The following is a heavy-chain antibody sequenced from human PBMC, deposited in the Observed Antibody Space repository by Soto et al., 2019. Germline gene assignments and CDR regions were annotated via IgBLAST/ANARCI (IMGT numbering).Heavy chain of an antibody. D-gene: IGHD5-12*01. V-gene: IGHV4-31*03. CDR2: IYYSGST. CDR3: ARAPSGYDQSLDY. J-gene: IGHJ4*02. Sequence: SETLSLTCTVSGGSISSGGYYWSWIRQHPGKGLEWIGDIYYSGSTYYNPSLKSRVTISVDTSKNQFSLKLSSVTAADTAVYYCARAPSGYDQSLDYWGQGTLVTVSS. CDR1: GGSISSGGYY.